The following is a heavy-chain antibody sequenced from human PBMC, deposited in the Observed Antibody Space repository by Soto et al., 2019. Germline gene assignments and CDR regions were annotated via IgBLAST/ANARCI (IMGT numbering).Heavy chain of an antibody. Sequence: SETPSLTCTVSGGSISSYYWSWIRQPPGKGLEWIGYIYYSGSTNYNPSLKSRVTISVDTSKNQYSLKLSSVTAADTAVYYCARDSRGGYDAFDIWGQGTMV. CDR1: GGSISSYY. CDR2: IYYSGST. CDR3: ARDSRGGYDAFDI. J-gene: IGHJ3*02. V-gene: IGHV4-59*01. D-gene: IGHD3-22*01.